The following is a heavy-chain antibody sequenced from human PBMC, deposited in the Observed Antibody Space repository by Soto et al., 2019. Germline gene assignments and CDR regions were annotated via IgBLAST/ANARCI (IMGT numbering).Heavy chain of an antibody. V-gene: IGHV1-69*01. J-gene: IGHJ6*02. D-gene: IGHD2-15*01. CDR2: IIPIFSTV. Sequence: QVQLVQSGAEVKKPGSSVKVSCKASGGTFSKYAISWVRQAPGQGLEWMGGIIPIFSTVKYTQKFQGRVTITADESTSTAYMELSSVRSEDTAVYYCARTCSGGSCYSQGVYGMDVWGQGTTVTVSS. CDR3: ARTCSGGSCYSQGVYGMDV. CDR1: GGTFSKYA.